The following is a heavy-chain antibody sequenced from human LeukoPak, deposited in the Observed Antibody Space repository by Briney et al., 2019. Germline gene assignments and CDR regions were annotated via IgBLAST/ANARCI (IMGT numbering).Heavy chain of an antibody. V-gene: IGHV5-51*01. CDR1: GYSFTNYW. Sequence: GESLKISCKGGGYSFTNYWIVWVRQMPGKGLEWMGVIYYDDSETQYSPSFQGQVTISVDKSINTAYLQWSSLKASDTAMYYCARRRDLYSGSYYPFDYWGQGTLVTVSS. D-gene: IGHD1-26*01. CDR2: IYYDDSET. J-gene: IGHJ4*02. CDR3: ARRRDLYSGSYYPFDY.